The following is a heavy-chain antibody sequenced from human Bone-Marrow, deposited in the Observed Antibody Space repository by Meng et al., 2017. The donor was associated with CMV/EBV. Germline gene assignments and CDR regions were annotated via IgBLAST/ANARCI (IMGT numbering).Heavy chain of an antibody. D-gene: IGHD2-2*02. CDR3: ASDYCSSTSCYRISH. CDR1: GYTFTSYY. V-gene: IGHV1-46*01. J-gene: IGHJ4*02. CDR2: INPSGGST. Sequence: ASVKVSCKASGYTFTSYYMHWVRQAPGQGLEWMGIINPSGGSTSYAQKFQGRVTMTRDTSTSTVYMELSSLRSEDTAVYYCASDYCSSTSCYRISHWGQGTLVNVSS.